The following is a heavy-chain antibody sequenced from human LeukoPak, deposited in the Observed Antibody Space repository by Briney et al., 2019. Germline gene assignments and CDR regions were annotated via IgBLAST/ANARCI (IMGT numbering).Heavy chain of an antibody. J-gene: IGHJ4*02. V-gene: IGHV4-34*01. CDR3: ARALRTGTFQLDY. CDR2: INHSGST. CDR1: GGSFSGYY. Sequence: SETLSLTCAVYGGSFSGYYWSWIRQPPGKGLEWIGEINHSGSTNYNPSLKSRVTISVDTSKNQFSLKLSSVTAADTAVYYCARALRTGTFQLDYWGQGTLVTVSS. D-gene: IGHD1-1*01.